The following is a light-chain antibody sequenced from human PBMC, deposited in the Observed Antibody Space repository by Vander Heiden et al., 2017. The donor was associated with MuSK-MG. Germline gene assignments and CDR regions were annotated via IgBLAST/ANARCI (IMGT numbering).Light chain of an antibody. Sequence: QSALTQPPSASGSPGQSVTLSCTGASSDVGGHNFVSWYQQHPGKAPKLMIFEVSKRPSGVPERFSGSKSGNTASLTVSGLQADDEADYYCSSYAGYNIMFGGGTKLTVL. J-gene: IGLJ3*02. CDR1: SSDVGGHNF. CDR3: SSYAGYNIM. V-gene: IGLV2-8*01. CDR2: EVS.